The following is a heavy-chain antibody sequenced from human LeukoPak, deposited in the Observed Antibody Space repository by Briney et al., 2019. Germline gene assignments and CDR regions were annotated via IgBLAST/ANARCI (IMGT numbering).Heavy chain of an antibody. CDR2: MSNNGAT. D-gene: IGHD3-22*01. Sequence: SETLSLTCTVSGGSISGFYWSWIRQPPGKGLEWIGYMSNNGATTYNPSLKSRVTISLDTSKNQFSLRLSSVTAADTAVYYCARARGSGYPGVWGQGTLVTVSS. J-gene: IGHJ4*02. V-gene: IGHV4-59*01. CDR1: GGSISGFY. CDR3: ARARGSGYPGV.